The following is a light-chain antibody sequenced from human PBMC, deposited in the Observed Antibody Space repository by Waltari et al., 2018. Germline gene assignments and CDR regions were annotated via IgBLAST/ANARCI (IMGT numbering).Light chain of an antibody. CDR2: RDS. CDR3: QVWDSSAVV. J-gene: IGLJ3*02. V-gene: IGLV3-9*01. Sequence: SYELTQPLSVSVALGQTARITCGGDSIGSKHVHWYQQKPGQAPLLVIYRDSSRLSGIPERFSGSKSGNTAILTISRAQAGDEVDYYCQVWDSSAVVFGGGTKLTVL. CDR1: SIGSKH.